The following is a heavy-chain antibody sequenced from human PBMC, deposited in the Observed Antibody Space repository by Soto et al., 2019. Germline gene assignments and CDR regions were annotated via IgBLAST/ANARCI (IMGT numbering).Heavy chain of an antibody. CDR1: GGSISSGNYY. Sequence: QVQLQESGPGLVKPSQTLSLTCTVSGGSISSGNYYWSWIRQPPGKGLEWIGHIYYSGSTYYNPSLNSRVTISANTSKNQHSLKLSSVTAADTALYYCARTPLAGNKRYYYFDYWGQGTLVTVSS. CDR3: ARTPLAGNKRYYYFDY. J-gene: IGHJ4*02. V-gene: IGHV4-30-4*01. D-gene: IGHD6-19*01. CDR2: IYYSGST.